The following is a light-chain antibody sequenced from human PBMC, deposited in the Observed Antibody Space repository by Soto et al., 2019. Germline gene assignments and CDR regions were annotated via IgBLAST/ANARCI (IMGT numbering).Light chain of an antibody. CDR2: HAS. CDR3: QQRSNWPPGLT. Sequence: EIVLTQSPATLSLSPGERATLSCRASQSVSSYLAWYQQKPGQAPRLLIYHASNRATGIPARFSGSGSGTDFTLTISSLEPEDFAVYYCQQRSNWPPGLTSGGGTKVEIK. J-gene: IGKJ4*01. CDR1: QSVSSY. V-gene: IGKV3-11*01.